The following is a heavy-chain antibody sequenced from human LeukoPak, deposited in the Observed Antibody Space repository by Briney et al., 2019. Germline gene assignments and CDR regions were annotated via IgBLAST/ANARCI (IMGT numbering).Heavy chain of an antibody. J-gene: IGHJ4*02. Sequence: PSETLSLTCTVSGGSISSSSYYWGWIRQPPGKGLEWIGSIYYSGSTYYNPSLKSRVTISVDTSKNQFSLKLSPVTAADTAVYYCARTQYCTNGVCRYYYDSSGSYFDYWGQGTLVTVSS. CDR2: IYYSGST. D-gene: IGHD2-8*01. CDR3: ARTQYCTNGVCRYYYDSSGSYFDY. V-gene: IGHV4-39*01. CDR1: GGSISSSSYY.